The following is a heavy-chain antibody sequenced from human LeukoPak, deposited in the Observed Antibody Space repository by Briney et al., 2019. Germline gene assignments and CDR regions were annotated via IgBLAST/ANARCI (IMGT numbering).Heavy chain of an antibody. Sequence: SGGSLRLSCAASGFTFSSYAMNWVRQAPGKGLEWVPAISGSGGSTYYADSVKGRFTISRDNSKNMLYLQMNSLRAEDTAVYYCAKDIVVVPAASDAFDIWGQGTMVTVSS. V-gene: IGHV3-23*01. J-gene: IGHJ3*02. D-gene: IGHD2-2*01. CDR1: GFTFSSYA. CDR3: AKDIVVVPAASDAFDI. CDR2: ISGSGGST.